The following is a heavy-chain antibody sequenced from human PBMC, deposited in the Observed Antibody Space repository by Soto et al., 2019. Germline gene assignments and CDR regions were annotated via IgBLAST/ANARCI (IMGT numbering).Heavy chain of an antibody. CDR1: SGSISSSNW. D-gene: IGHD2-15*01. CDR2: IYRSGST. J-gene: IGHJ1*01. V-gene: IGHV4-4*02. CDR3: ARDGGYCSGGSCYSVYFQH. Sequence: QVQLQESGPGLVKPSGTLSLTCAVSSGSISSSNWWSWVRQPPGKGLEWIGEIYRSGSTNYNPSLKSRVTISVDKSKNQFSLKLSSVTAADTAVYYCARDGGYCSGGSCYSVYFQHWGQGTLVTVSS.